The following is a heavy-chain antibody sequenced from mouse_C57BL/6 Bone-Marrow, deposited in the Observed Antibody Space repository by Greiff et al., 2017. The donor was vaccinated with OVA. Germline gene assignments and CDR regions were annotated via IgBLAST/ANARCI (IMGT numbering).Heavy chain of an antibody. CDR3: VSPYYYGSSLAWFAY. V-gene: IGHV10-1*01. CDR1: GFSFNTYA. D-gene: IGHD1-1*01. CDR2: IRSKSNNYAT. Sequence: EVKLMESGGGLVQPKGSLKLSCAASGFSFNTYAMNWVRQAPGKGLEWVARIRSKSNNYATYYADSVKDRFTISRDDSESMLYLQMNNLKTEDTAMYYCVSPYYYGSSLAWFAYWGQGTLVTVSA. J-gene: IGHJ3*01.